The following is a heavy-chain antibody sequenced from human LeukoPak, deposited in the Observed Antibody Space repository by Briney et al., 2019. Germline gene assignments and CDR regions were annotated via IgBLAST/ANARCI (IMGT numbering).Heavy chain of an antibody. V-gene: IGHV3-21*01. CDR1: GITFNSYT. D-gene: IGHD1-1*01. Sequence: GGSLRLSCAASGITFNSYTMNWVRQAPGKGLEWVSSISSSSSYIYYAASVKGRFTISRDNAKNSLYLQMNRLRAEDTAVYYCARERQLERLAFGKEGSAFDYWGQGTLVTVSP. J-gene: IGHJ4*02. CDR3: ARERQLERLAFGKEGSAFDY. CDR2: ISSSSSYI.